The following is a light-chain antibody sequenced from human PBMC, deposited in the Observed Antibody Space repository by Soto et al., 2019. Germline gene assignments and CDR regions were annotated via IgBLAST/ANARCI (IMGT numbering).Light chain of an antibody. V-gene: IGKV3-20*01. CDR2: DSS. CDR1: QSVSSSY. Sequence: EIVLTQSPGTLSLSPGERATLSCRASQSVSSSYLAWYQQKPGQAPRLLIYDSSTRATGFPDRFSGSGSGTDFTLTIIRLEPEDFAVYYCQQYDIPPWTFGQGTKV. J-gene: IGKJ1*01. CDR3: QQYDIPPWT.